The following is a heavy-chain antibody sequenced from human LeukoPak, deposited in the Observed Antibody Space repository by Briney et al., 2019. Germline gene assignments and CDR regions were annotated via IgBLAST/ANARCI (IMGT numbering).Heavy chain of an antibody. CDR3: ARDWWGPDRTPAANWFNP. D-gene: IGHD2-21*02. Sequence: APVKVSCKASGFPLTAYYIHWVRQAPGQGLEWMGRIYPNSGGSNYAQRFQGRVTMTWATSIATVYMQLSGLTSDDTAVYYCARDWWGPDRTPAANWFNPWGQGTLVTVSS. CDR2: IYPNSGGS. V-gene: IGHV1-2*06. J-gene: IGHJ5*02. CDR1: GFPLTAYY.